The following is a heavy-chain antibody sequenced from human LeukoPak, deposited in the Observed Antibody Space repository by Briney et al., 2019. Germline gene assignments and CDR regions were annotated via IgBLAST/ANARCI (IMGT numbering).Heavy chain of an antibody. J-gene: IGHJ5*02. CDR1: GYTFTSYA. CDR3: ARDASSSWSREYNWFDP. Sequence: AASVKVSCKASGYTFTSYAMNWVRQASGQGLEWMGWINTNTGNPTYAQGFTGRFVFSLDTSVSTAYLQISSLKAEDTAVYYCARDASSSWSREYNWFDPWGQGTLVTVSS. V-gene: IGHV7-4-1*02. D-gene: IGHD6-13*01. CDR2: INTNTGNP.